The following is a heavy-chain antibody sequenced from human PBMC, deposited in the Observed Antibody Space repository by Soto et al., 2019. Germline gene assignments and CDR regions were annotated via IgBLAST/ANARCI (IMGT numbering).Heavy chain of an antibody. Sequence: SETLSLTCAVYGGSFSGYYWSWIRQPPGKGLEWIGEINHSGSTNYNPSPKSRVTISVDTSKNQFSLKLSSVTAADTAVYYCARRTGGYYYYYYGMDVWGQGTTVTVSS. CDR1: GGSFSGYY. D-gene: IGHD2-8*02. J-gene: IGHJ6*02. CDR2: INHSGST. V-gene: IGHV4-34*01. CDR3: ARRTGGYYYYYYGMDV.